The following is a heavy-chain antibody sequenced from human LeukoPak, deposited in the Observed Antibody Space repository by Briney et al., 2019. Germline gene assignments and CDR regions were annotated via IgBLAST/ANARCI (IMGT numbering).Heavy chain of an antibody. J-gene: IGHJ4*02. CDR2: IIPIFGTA. D-gene: IGHD4-23*01. V-gene: IGHV1-69*06. CDR1: GGTFSSYA. Sequence: SVKVSCKASGGTFSSYAISWVRQAPGQGLEWMGGIIPIFGTANYAQKFQGRVTMTEDTSTDTAYMELSSLRSEDTAVYYCATMLVTYFDYWGQGTLVTVSS. CDR3: ATMLVTYFDY.